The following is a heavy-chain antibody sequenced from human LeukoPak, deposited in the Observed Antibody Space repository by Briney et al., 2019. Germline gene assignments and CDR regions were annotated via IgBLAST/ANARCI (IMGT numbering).Heavy chain of an antibody. Sequence: SETLSLTCTVSGGSISSYYWSWIRQPAGKGLEWIGRIYTSGSTNYNPSLKSRVTMSVDTSKNQSSLKLSPVTAADTAVYYCARVRQLTPYYYYYMDVWGKGTTVTVSS. CDR3: ARVRQLTPYYYYYMDV. D-gene: IGHD6-6*01. CDR1: GGSISSYY. CDR2: IYTSGST. J-gene: IGHJ6*03. V-gene: IGHV4-4*07.